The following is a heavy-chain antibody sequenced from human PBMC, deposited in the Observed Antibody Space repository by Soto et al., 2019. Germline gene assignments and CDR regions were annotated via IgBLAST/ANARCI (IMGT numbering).Heavy chain of an antibody. D-gene: IGHD2-15*01. CDR1: GHTLTGYN. Sequence: QVQLVQSGAELKKPGASVKVSCKASGHTLTGYNLHWVRQAPGQGLEWMGWINPHNGGANYLQKCQGRITMTKETSFRLAYKALSRLRADDTAVYYCETAPTLLWGEAMDIWGQGTMVTVTS. CDR3: ETAPTLLWGEAMDI. CDR2: INPHNGGA. V-gene: IGHV1-2*02. J-gene: IGHJ3*02.